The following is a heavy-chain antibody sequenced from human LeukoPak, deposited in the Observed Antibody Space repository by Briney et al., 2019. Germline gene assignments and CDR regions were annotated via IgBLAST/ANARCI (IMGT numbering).Heavy chain of an antibody. D-gene: IGHD3-22*01. V-gene: IGHV3-21*01. J-gene: IGHJ5*02. Sequence: GGSLRLSCAASGFTFSSYSMNWVRQAPGKGLEWVSSISSSSSYIYYADSAKGRFTISRDNAKNSLCLQMNSLRAEDTAVYYCARGSYDSSGYYWFDPWGQGTLVTVSS. CDR2: ISSSSSYI. CDR3: ARGSYDSSGYYWFDP. CDR1: GFTFSSYS.